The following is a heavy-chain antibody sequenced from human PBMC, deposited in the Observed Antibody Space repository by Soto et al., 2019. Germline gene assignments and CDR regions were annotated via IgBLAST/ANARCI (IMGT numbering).Heavy chain of an antibody. CDR1: GDSISNGASY. Sequence: QVQLQESGPGLLKPSQTLSLTCSVSGDSISNGASYWSWIRQSPGMGLEWIGSIHSSGTSYSNPSLKRRLTMSVDTSKSQSSLKLTSLTARDTAVYYCARLIQMTMRVVIFDSWGQGTLVTVSS. CDR2: IHSSGTS. D-gene: IGHD3-3*01. V-gene: IGHV4-30-4*01. J-gene: IGHJ4*02. CDR3: ARLIQMTMRVVIFDS.